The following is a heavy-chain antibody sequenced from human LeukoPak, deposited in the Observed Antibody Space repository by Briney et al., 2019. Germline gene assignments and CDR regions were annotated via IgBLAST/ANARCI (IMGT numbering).Heavy chain of an antibody. CDR2: IYYSGST. V-gene: IGHV4-61*01. CDR3: ASKAAGKISG. Sequence: PSETLSLTCTVSGGSVSSGSYYWSWIRQPPGKGLEWIGYIYYSGSTNYNPSLKSRVTISVDTSKNQFSLKLSSVTAADTAVYYCASKAAGKISGWGQGTLVTVSS. CDR1: GGSVSSGSYY. J-gene: IGHJ4*02. D-gene: IGHD6-13*01.